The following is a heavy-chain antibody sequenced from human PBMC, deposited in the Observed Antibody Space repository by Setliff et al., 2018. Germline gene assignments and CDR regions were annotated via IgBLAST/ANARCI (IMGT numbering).Heavy chain of an antibody. J-gene: IGHJ4*02. CDR3: ARGLSEGVGVDDY. D-gene: IGHD1-26*01. V-gene: IGHV3-74*03. CDR2: VNSDGGYT. Sequence: PGESLKISCAASGFTFSSYWMHWVRQVPGKGLVWFSNVNSDGGYTTYADSVKGRFTISRDNAKKTLYLQMNSLRAEDTAVYYCARGLSEGVGVDDYWGQGTLVTVSS. CDR1: GFTFSSYW.